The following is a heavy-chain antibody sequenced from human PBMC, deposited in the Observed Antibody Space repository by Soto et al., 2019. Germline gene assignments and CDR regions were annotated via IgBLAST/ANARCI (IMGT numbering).Heavy chain of an antibody. Sequence: GASVKVSCKASGGTFSSYAISWVRQAPGQGLEWMGGIIPIFGTANYAQKFQGRVTITADESTSTAYMELSSLRSEDTAVYYCAREGYDRWLVQAWFDPWGQGTLVTVSS. D-gene: IGHD6-19*01. CDR2: IIPIFGTA. V-gene: IGHV1-69*13. CDR3: AREGYDRWLVQAWFDP. CDR1: GGTFSSYA. J-gene: IGHJ5*02.